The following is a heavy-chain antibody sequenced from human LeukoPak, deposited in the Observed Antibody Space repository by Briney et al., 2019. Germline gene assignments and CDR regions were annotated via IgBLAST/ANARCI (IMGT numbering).Heavy chain of an antibody. V-gene: IGHV3-23*01. CDR2: ISGSSGST. CDR1: GFTFSSYA. J-gene: IGHJ3*02. Sequence: GGSLRLSCAASGFTFSSYAMNWVRQAPGKGLEWVSAISGSSGSTYYADSVKGRFTISRDNAKKSLYLQMNSLRAEDTAAYYCARSEGHCSGGSCYSFDAFDIWGQGTMVTVSS. D-gene: IGHD2-15*01. CDR3: ARSEGHCSGGSCYSFDAFDI.